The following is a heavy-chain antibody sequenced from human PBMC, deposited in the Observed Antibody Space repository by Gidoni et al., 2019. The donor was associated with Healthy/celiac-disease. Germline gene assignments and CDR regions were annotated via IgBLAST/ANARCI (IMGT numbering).Heavy chain of an antibody. V-gene: IGHV4-39*01. J-gene: IGHJ6*02. CDR3: ASSSSDYYGMDV. CDR1: GGSISSSSYY. Sequence: QLQLQESGPGLVKPSETLSLTCTVSGGSISSSSYYWGWIRQPPGKGLEWIGSIYYSGSTYYNPSLKSRVTISVDTSKNQFSLKLSSVTAADTAVYYCASSSSDYYGMDVWGQGTTVTVSS. CDR2: IYYSGST. D-gene: IGHD6-6*01.